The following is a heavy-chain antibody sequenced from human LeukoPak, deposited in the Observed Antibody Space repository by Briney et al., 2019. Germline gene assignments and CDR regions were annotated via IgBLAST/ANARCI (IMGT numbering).Heavy chain of an antibody. Sequence: ASVKVSCKASGYTFTGYYMHWVRQAPGQGLEWMGWINPNSGGTNYAQKFQGGVTMTRDTSISTAYMELSRLRSDDTAVYYCAREGRLVSYGSIRYWGQGTLVTVSS. CDR3: AREGRLVSYGSIRY. V-gene: IGHV1-2*02. CDR1: GYTFTGYY. D-gene: IGHD5-18*01. J-gene: IGHJ4*02. CDR2: INPNSGGT.